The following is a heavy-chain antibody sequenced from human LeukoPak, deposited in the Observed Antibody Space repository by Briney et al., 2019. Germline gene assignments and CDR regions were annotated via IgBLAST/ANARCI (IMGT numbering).Heavy chain of an antibody. J-gene: IGHJ4*02. Sequence: GRSLRLSCAASGFTFSSYGMHWVRQAPGKGLEWVAVISYDGSNKYYADSVKGRFTISRDNSKNTLYLQMNSLRAEDTAVYYCAKDLDSSGWYPGYWGQGTLVTVSS. CDR1: GFTFSSYG. V-gene: IGHV3-30*18. CDR3: AKDLDSSGWYPGY. CDR2: ISYDGSNK. D-gene: IGHD6-19*01.